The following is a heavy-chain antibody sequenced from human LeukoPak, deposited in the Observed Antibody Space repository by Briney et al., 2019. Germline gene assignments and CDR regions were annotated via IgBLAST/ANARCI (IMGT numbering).Heavy chain of an antibody. D-gene: IGHD6-13*01. Sequence: GESLKISCKGSGYSFTSYWIGWVRQMPGKGLEWMGIIYPGDSDTRYSPSFQGQVTISADKSISTAYLQWSSLKASDTAMYYCARVKGIAAAGTAAEYFQHWGQGTLVTVSS. CDR2: IYPGDSDT. CDR3: ARVKGIAAAGTAAEYFQH. CDR1: GYSFTSYW. J-gene: IGHJ1*01. V-gene: IGHV5-51*01.